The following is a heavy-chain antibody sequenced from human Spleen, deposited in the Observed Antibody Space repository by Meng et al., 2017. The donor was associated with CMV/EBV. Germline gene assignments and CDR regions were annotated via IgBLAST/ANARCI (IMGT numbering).Heavy chain of an antibody. D-gene: IGHD3-16*01. J-gene: IGHJ5*02. CDR2: IYWDDDK. Sequence: QITLKDSGPPLVNPTQTLTLTCTFSGFSLSTSGVGVGWIRQPPGKALEWLALIYWDDDKRYSPSLKSRLTITKDTSKNQVVLTMTNMDPVDTATYYCAHRRGTFGGVTNWFDPWGQGTLVTVSS. CDR1: GFSLSTSGVG. V-gene: IGHV2-5*02. CDR3: AHRRGTFGGVTNWFDP.